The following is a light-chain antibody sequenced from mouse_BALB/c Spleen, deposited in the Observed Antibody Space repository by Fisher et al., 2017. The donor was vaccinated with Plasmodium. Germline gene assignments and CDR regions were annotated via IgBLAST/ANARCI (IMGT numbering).Light chain of an antibody. CDR2: KVS. CDR1: QSLLHSYGDTY. CDR3: SQSTHLPLT. Sequence: DIVLTQSTLSLPVSLGDQASISCRSSQSLLHSYGDTYLHWHLQRPGQSPKLLIYKVSNRFSGVPDRFTGSGLGTDFTLKISGVEAEDLGVYFCSQSTHLPLTFGAGTKLELK. V-gene: IGKV1-110*01. J-gene: IGKJ5*01.